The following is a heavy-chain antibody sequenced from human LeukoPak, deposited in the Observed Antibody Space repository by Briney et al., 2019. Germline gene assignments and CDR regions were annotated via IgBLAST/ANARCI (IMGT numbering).Heavy chain of an antibody. CDR2: INPNSGGT. V-gene: IGHV1-2*02. CDR1: GGTFSSYA. D-gene: IGHD6-13*01. CDR3: ARAFPSSSWYSSLDY. J-gene: IGHJ4*02. Sequence: ASVKVSCKASGGTFSSYAISWVRQAPGQGLEWMGWINPNSGGTNYAQKFQGRVTMTRDTSISTAYMELSRLRSDDTAVYYCARAFPSSSWYSSLDYWGQGTLVTVSS.